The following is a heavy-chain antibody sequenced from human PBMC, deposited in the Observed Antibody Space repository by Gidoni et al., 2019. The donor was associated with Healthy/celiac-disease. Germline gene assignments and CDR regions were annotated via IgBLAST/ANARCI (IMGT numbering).Heavy chain of an antibody. V-gene: IGHV4-31*03. CDR3: ARGVCSGGSCYWIRYFDL. D-gene: IGHD2-15*01. CDR1: GGSISSGGYY. J-gene: IGHJ2*01. Sequence: QVQLQESGPGLVKPSQTLSLTCTVSGGSISSGGYYWSWIRQHPGKGLEWIGDIYYSGSTYYNPSLKSRVNISVDTSKNQFSLKLSSVTAADTAVYYCARGVCSGGSCYWIRYFDLWGRGTLVTVSS. CDR2: IYYSGST.